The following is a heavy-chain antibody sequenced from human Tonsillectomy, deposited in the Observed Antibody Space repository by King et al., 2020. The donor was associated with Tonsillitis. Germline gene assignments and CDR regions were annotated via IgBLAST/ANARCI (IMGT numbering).Heavy chain of an antibody. CDR2: ISSSSSTI. V-gene: IGHV3-48*01. CDR3: ARDGDCSSTSCPFDY. Sequence: VQLVESGGGLVQPGGSLRISCAASGFTFSSYGMNWVRQAPGKGLEWVSFISSSSSTIYYADSVKGRFTISRDNAKNSLYLQMNSLRAEDTAVYCCARDGDCSSTSCPFDYWGQGTLVTVSS. J-gene: IGHJ4*02. CDR1: GFTFSSYG. D-gene: IGHD2-2*01.